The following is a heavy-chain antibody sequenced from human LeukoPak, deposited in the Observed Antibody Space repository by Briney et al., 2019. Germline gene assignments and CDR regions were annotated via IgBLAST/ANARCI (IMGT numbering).Heavy chain of an antibody. D-gene: IGHD3-22*01. V-gene: IGHV3-30*18. J-gene: IGHJ4*02. Sequence: GGSLRLSRAASGFTFSSYGMHWVRQAPGKGLEWVAVISYGGSNKYYADSVKGRFTISRDNSKNTLYLQMNSLRAEDTAVYYCAKDPVEDYYDSSGYAYYFDYWGQGTLVTVSS. CDR1: GFTFSSYG. CDR2: ISYGGSNK. CDR3: AKDPVEDYYDSSGYAYYFDY.